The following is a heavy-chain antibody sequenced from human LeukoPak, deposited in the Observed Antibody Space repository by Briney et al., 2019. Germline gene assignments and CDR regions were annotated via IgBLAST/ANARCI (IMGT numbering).Heavy chain of an antibody. D-gene: IGHD1-26*01. CDR2: IYPGDSDT. Sequence: GESLQISCKGSGYSFTSYWIGWVRQMPGKGLEWMGIIYPGDSDTRYSPSFQGQVTISADKSISTAYLQWSSLKASDTAMYYCARLMGSKVGAASGYFDYWGQGTLVTVSS. CDR3: ARLMGSKVGAASGYFDY. CDR1: GYSFTSYW. V-gene: IGHV5-51*01. J-gene: IGHJ4*02.